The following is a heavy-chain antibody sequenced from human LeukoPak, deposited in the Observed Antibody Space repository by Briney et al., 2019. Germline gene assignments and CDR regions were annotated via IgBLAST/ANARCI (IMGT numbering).Heavy chain of an antibody. CDR3: ARHVSAYSSGLPYYMDV. V-gene: IGHV4-59*08. Sequence: ASETLSLTCTVSGGSISSYYWSWIRQPPGKGLEWIGYIYYSGSTNYNPSLKSRVTISVDTSKNQFSLKLSSVTAADTAVFYCARHVSAYSSGLPYYMDVWGKGTTVTVSS. D-gene: IGHD6-19*01. J-gene: IGHJ6*03. CDR2: IYYSGST. CDR1: GGSISSYY.